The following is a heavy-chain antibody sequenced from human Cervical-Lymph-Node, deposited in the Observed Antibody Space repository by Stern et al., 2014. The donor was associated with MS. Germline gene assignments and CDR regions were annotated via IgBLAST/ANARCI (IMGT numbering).Heavy chain of an antibody. D-gene: IGHD2-2*01. CDR1: GYTFTAYY. V-gene: IGHV1-2*02. J-gene: IGHJ4*02. Sequence: QVQLVESGAEVKKPGASVKVSCKASGYTFTAYYVHWVRQAPGQGLEWMGWIHPNTGGTHYAQKFQGRVTMTRGTSISTAYMELSTLRSDDTAVYYCARAEFDTIYQDFWGQGTLVTVSS. CDR3: ARAEFDTIYQDF. CDR2: IHPNTGGT.